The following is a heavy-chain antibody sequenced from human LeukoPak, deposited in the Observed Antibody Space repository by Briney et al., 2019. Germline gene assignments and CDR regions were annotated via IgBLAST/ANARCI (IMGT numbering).Heavy chain of an antibody. CDR2: INPSGGST. CDR1: GYTFTSYY. V-gene: IGHV1-46*01. J-gene: IGHJ4*02. D-gene: IGHD3-22*01. Sequence: ASVKVSCKASGYTFTSYYMHWVRQAPGQGLEWMGIINPSGGSTSDAQKFQGRVTMTRDTSTSTVYMELSSLRSEDTAVYYCARGGYYYDSSGKRNLDYWGQGTLVTVSS. CDR3: ARGGYYYDSSGKRNLDY.